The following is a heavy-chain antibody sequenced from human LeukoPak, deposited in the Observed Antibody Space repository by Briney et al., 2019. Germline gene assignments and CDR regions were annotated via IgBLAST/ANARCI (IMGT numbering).Heavy chain of an antibody. CDR3: ARARSYYYDSSDLDY. CDR1: GYTFTSYG. V-gene: IGHV1-18*01. D-gene: IGHD3-22*01. CDR2: ISAYNGNT. Sequence: ASVKVSCKASGYTFTSYGISWVRQAPGQGPEWMGWISAYNGNTNYAQKLQGRVTMTTDTSTSTAYMELRSLRSDDTAVYYCARARSYYYDSSDLDYWGQGTLVTVSS. J-gene: IGHJ4*02.